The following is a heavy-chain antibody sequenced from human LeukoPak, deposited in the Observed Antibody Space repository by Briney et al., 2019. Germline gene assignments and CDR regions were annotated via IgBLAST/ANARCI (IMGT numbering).Heavy chain of an antibody. CDR3: ARRRGQQLPWGY. J-gene: IGHJ4*02. V-gene: IGHV4-59*08. CDR2: IYYSGNT. CDR1: GGSLSSYY. D-gene: IGHD6-13*01. Sequence: PSETLSLTCTVSGGSLSSYYWSWIRQPPGKGLEWIGYIYYSGNTNCNPSLKSRVTISVDTSKNQFSLKVSSVTAADTAVYYCARRRGQQLPWGYWGQGTLVTVSS.